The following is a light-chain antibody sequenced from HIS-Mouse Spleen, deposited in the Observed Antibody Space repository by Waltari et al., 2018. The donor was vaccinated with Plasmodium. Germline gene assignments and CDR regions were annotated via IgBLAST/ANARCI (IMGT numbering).Light chain of an antibody. V-gene: IGLV4-69*01. CDR3: QTWGTGMGV. J-gene: IGLJ2*01. Sequence: QLVLTHSPSASASLGASVKLTCTLSSGHRSSAIAWHQQQPEKGPRYLMKLNSDGSHSKGDGIPDRFSGSSSGAERYLTISSLQSEDEADYYCQTWGTGMGVFGGGTKLTVL. CDR1: SGHRSSA. CDR2: LNSDGSH.